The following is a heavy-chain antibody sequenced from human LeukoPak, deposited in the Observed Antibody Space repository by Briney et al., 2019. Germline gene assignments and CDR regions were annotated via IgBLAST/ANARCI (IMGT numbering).Heavy chain of an antibody. D-gene: IGHD2-2*01. CDR3: AGHYCSSTSCYGWFDP. J-gene: IGHJ5*02. Sequence: SETLSLTCTVSGGSISSSSYYWGWIRQPPGKGLEWIGYIYYSDSTYYNPSLKSRVTISVDTSKNQFSLKLSSVTAADTAVYYCAGHYCSSTSCYGWFDPWGQGTLVTVSS. V-gene: IGHV4-39*07. CDR1: GGSISSSSYY. CDR2: IYYSDST.